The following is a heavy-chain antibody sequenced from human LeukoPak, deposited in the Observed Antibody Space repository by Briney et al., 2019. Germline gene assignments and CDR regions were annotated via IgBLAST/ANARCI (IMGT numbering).Heavy chain of an antibody. CDR1: GSAFTYW. Sequence: SGGSLRLPCAASGSAFTYWMSWVRQAPGKGLEWVANIKQDGSEKYYVGSVKGRFTVSRDNARKSLYLQMNSLRAEDTAVYYCASGFLDDFWSGHFWGQGTPVTVSS. D-gene: IGHD3-3*01. CDR2: IKQDGSEK. V-gene: IGHV3-7*01. J-gene: IGHJ4*02. CDR3: ASGFLDDFWSGHF.